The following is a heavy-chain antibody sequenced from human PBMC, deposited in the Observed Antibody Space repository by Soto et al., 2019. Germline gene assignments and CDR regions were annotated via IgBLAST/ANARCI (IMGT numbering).Heavy chain of an antibody. V-gene: IGHV1-69*06. Sequence: SVKVSCKASGGTFSSYAISWVRQAPGQGLEWMGGIIPIFGTANYAQKFQGRVTITADKSTSTAYMELSSLRSEDTAVYYCARGGDIVVVPAGYYYSMDVWGQGTTVTVSS. J-gene: IGHJ6*02. CDR3: ARGGDIVVVPAGYYYSMDV. CDR1: GGTFSSYA. D-gene: IGHD2-2*01. CDR2: IIPIFGTA.